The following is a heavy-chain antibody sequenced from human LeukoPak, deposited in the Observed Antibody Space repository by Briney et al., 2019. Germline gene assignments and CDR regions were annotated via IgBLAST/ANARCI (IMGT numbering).Heavy chain of an antibody. CDR1: GGSFSGYY. CDR3: ARDTVDCSGGSCYRD. Sequence: SETLSLTCAVYGGSFSGYYWSWIRQPPGKGLEWIGEIYHSGSTNYNPSLKSRVTISVDKSKNQFSLKLSSVTAADTAVYYCARDTVDCSGGSCYRDWGQGTLVTVSS. J-gene: IGHJ4*02. D-gene: IGHD2-15*01. CDR2: IYHSGST. V-gene: IGHV4-34*01.